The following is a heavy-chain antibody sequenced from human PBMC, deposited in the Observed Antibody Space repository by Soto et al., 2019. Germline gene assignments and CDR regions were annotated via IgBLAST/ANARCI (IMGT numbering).Heavy chain of an antibody. J-gene: IGHJ4*02. CDR3: ARLISVGATTNDY. CDR1: GYTFTSYY. CDR2: INPSGGST. V-gene: IGHV1-46*01. D-gene: IGHD1-26*01. Sequence: GASLKVSCKASGYTFTSYYMHCVRQAPGQGLEWMGIINPSGGSTSYAQKFQGRVTMTRDTSTSTVYMELSSLRSEDTAVYYCARLISVGATTNDYWGQGTLVTVSS.